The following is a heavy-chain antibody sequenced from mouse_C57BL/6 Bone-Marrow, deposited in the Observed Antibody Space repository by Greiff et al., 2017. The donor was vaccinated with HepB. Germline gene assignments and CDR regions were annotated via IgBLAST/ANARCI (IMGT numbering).Heavy chain of an antibody. J-gene: IGHJ4*01. V-gene: IGHV7-1*01. CDR2: SRNKANDYTT. Sequence: EVKLVESGGGLVQSGRSLRLSCATSGFTFSDFYMEWVRQAPGKGLEWIAASRNKANDYTTEYSASVKGRFIVSRDTSQSILYLQMNALRAEDTAIYYCARDAPVEDAMDYWGQGTSVTVSS. CDR3: ARDAPVEDAMDY. CDR1: GFTFSDFY.